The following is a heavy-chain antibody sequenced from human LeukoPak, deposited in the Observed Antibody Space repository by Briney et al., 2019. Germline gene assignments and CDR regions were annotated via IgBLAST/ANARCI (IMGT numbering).Heavy chain of an antibody. CDR2: IYYSGST. D-gene: IGHD6-13*01. CDR3: ARDRGLYSSSWYPRFDP. Sequence: SETLSLTCTVSGGSISSYYWSWIPQPPGKGLEWIGYIYYSGSTNYNPSLKSRVTISVDTSKNQFSLKLSSVTAADTAVYYCARDRGLYSSSWYPRFDPWGQGTLVTVSS. V-gene: IGHV4-59*01. J-gene: IGHJ5*02. CDR1: GGSISSYY.